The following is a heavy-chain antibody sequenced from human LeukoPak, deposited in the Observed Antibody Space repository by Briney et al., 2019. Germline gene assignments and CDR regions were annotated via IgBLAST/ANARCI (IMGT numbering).Heavy chain of an antibody. CDR3: ARTSYYCSGGSCYHYYFDY. D-gene: IGHD2-15*01. Sequence: PEALSLTCTVSGGSHSSFYWSCMRQPAGGGLEWIGRIYTSVSTNYNPSLKSRVTMSVDTSTNQFSLKLSSVTAADTAVYYCARTSYYCSGGSCYHYYFDYWGQGTLVTVTS. CDR2: IYTSVST. CDR1: GGSHSSFY. J-gene: IGHJ4*02. V-gene: IGHV4-4*07.